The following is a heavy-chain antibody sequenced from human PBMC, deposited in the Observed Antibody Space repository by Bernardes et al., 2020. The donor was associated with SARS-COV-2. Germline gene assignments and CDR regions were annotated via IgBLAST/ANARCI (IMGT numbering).Heavy chain of an antibody. J-gene: IGHJ4*02. CDR1: GGSISSSSYY. Sequence: SETLSLTCTVSGGSISSSSYYWGWIRQPPGKGLEWIGSIYYSGSTYYNPSLKSRVTISVDTSKNQFSLKLSSVTAADTAVYYCARDRVGATGWDYYFDYWGQGTLVTVSS. D-gene: IGHD1-26*01. CDR3: ARDRVGATGWDYYFDY. V-gene: IGHV4-39*02. CDR2: IYYSGST.